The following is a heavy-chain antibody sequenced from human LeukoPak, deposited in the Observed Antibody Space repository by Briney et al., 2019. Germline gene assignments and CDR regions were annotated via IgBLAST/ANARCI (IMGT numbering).Heavy chain of an antibody. V-gene: IGHV3-30*18. CDR1: GFTFSSYA. CDR3: AKVRVGTAHFDY. D-gene: IGHD2-15*01. CDR2: ISHDGSNN. J-gene: IGHJ4*01. Sequence: PGGSLRLSCAASGFTFSSYAMSWVRQAPGKGLEWVVVISHDGSNNNYADSVKGRFTISRDNSKNTLYLQMNSLRPEDTAVYYCAKVRVGTAHFDYWGQEPWSPSPQ.